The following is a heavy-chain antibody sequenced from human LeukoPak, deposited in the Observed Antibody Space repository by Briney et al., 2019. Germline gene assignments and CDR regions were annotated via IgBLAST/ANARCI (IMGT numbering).Heavy chain of an antibody. J-gene: IGHJ4*02. CDR3: ARPYYFSSGSYPY. CDR1: GFTFTNHD. D-gene: IGHD3-10*01. CDR2: IGTAGRT. Sequence: GGSLRLSCAASGFTFTNHDMHWVRQATGKGLEWVSAIGTAGRTYYADSVRGRFIISRDNAKNSFYLQLNGLTAEDTAIYFCARPYYFSSGSYPYWGQGTLVTVSS. V-gene: IGHV3-13*01.